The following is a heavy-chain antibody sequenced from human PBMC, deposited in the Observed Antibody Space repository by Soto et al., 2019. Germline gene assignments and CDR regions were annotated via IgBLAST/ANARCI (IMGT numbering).Heavy chain of an antibody. CDR2: IYYSGTT. CDR1: GYSITSNSYC. V-gene: IGHV4-39*07. D-gene: IGHD6-19*01. Sequence: SETLSLTCTVSGYSITSNSYCWAWIRQPPGKGLEWIGSIYYSGTTYYNPSLKSRVTISVDTSKNQLSLKLSSVTAADTAVYYCARGIEGWYQGRYYYGMDVWGQGTTVT. J-gene: IGHJ6*02. CDR3: ARGIEGWYQGRYYYGMDV.